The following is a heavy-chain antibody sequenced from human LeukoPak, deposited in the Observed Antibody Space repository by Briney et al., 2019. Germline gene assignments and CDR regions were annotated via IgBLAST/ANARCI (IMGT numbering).Heavy chain of an antibody. CDR3: AREYSYGFDY. Sequence: GGSLRLSCAASGFTFSSYAMHWVRQAPGKGLEWVAVISYDGSNKYYADSVKGRFTISRDNSKNTLYLQMNSLRAEDTAVYYCAREYSYGFDYWGQGTLVTVSS. J-gene: IGHJ4*02. CDR1: GFTFSSYA. D-gene: IGHD5-18*01. CDR2: ISYDGSNK. V-gene: IGHV3-30-3*01.